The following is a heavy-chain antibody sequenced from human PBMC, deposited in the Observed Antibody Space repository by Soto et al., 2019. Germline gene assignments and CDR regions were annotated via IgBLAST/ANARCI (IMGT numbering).Heavy chain of an antibody. D-gene: IGHD5-18*01. CDR2: ISGSGDGT. Sequence: EVQLLESGGGLVQPGGSLRLSCAASGFTFSSFALSWVRQAPGKGLEWVSAISGSGDGTDYAASVKGRFNISRDNSKNTLYLQMNSLRAEDTAVYYCAGPGYSSQDYWGQGALVTVSS. CDR1: GFTFSSFA. V-gene: IGHV3-23*01. CDR3: AGPGYSSQDY. J-gene: IGHJ4*02.